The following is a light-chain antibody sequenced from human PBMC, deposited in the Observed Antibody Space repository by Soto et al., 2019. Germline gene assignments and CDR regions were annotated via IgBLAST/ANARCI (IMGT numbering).Light chain of an antibody. J-gene: IGKJ1*01. V-gene: IGKV1-27*01. Sequence: DIQMTQSPSALSASVGDRVTITCRATQGISNYLAWYQQKPGKVPKLLIYAASTLQSGVPSRFSGSGSGTAFTLTISSLQPEDVATYYFKKYDSALGTFGQGTKVDIX. CDR1: QGISNY. CDR3: KKYDSALGT. CDR2: AAS.